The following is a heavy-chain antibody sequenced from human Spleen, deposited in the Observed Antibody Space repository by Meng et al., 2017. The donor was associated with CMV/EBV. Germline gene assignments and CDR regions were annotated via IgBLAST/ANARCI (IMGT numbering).Heavy chain of an antibody. CDR2: ISYDGNNK. CDR1: GFTFSTYP. Sequence: GESLKISCAASGFTFSTYPMHWVRQAPGKGLEWVAVISYDGNNKYYADSVKGRFTISRDNSKNTLYVQMDSLRAEDTAVYYCARAYNVPGWFGPWGQGTPVTVSS. CDR3: ARAYNVPGWFGP. J-gene: IGHJ5*02. D-gene: IGHD1-14*01. V-gene: IGHV3-30-3*01.